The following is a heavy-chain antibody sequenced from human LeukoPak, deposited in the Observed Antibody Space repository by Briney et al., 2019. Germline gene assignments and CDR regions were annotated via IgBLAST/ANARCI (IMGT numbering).Heavy chain of an antibody. D-gene: IGHD2-15*01. CDR2: IIPMFGSA. J-gene: IGHJ4*02. V-gene: IGHV1-69*06. CDR3: ARAEPGYCSGGSCFPMNH. Sequence: GASVKVSCKASGYTFTSYYMHWVRQAPGQGLEWLGGIIPMFGSARYPQKFQGRVTITADTLMTTTYMELNSLTSDDTAVYFCARAEPGYCSGGSCFPMNHWGQGTLVTVSS. CDR1: GYTFTSYY.